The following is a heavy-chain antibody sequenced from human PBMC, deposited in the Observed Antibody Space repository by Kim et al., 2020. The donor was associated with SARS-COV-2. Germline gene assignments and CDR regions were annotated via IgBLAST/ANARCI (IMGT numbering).Heavy chain of an antibody. Sequence: SETLSLTCAVSGGSISSSNWWSWVRQPPGKGLEWIGEIYHSGSTNYNPSLKSRVTISVDKSKNQFSLKLSSVTAADTAVYYCARRSIVVVVAAPEDWFDPWGQGTLVTVSS. V-gene: IGHV4-4*02. D-gene: IGHD2-15*01. CDR3: ARRSIVVVVAAPEDWFDP. CDR1: GGSISSSNW. J-gene: IGHJ5*02. CDR2: IYHSGST.